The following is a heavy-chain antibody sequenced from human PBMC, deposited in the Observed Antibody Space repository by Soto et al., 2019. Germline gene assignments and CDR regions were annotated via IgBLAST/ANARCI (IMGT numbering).Heavy chain of an antibody. Sequence: SETLSLTCAVYGGSFSGYYWSWIRQPPGKGLEWIGEINHSGSTNYNPSLKSRVTISVDTSKNQFSLKLSSVTAAATAVYYCARDWPGGAGSSRRMDVWGKGTTVTVSS. CDR3: ARDWPGGAGSSRRMDV. CDR1: GGSFSGYY. D-gene: IGHD6-13*01. J-gene: IGHJ6*04. CDR2: INHSGST. V-gene: IGHV4-34*01.